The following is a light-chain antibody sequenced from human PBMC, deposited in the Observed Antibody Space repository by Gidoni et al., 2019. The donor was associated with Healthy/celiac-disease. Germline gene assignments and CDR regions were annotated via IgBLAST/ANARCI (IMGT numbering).Light chain of an antibody. Sequence: DIQMTQSPSSLSASVGDRVTITCRASQSISSYLNWYQQKPGKAPKLLIYAASSLQSGVPSRFSGSGSGTDFTLTISSLQPEDFATYYCQQSYSTPTWXXXQGTKVEIK. CDR1: QSISSY. V-gene: IGKV1-39*01. CDR3: QQSYSTPTWX. J-gene: IGKJ1*01. CDR2: AAS.